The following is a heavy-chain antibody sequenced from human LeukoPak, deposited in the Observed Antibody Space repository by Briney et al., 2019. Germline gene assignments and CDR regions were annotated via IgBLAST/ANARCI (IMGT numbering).Heavy chain of an antibody. CDR1: GSTFRSDA. CDR3: SREFRGWWFDY. V-gene: IGHV3-30-3*01. Sequence: PGGSLRLSCASSGSTFRSDAMHWIRQAPGKGLEWVAIISYDGNNKYYADSVKGRFTISRDNSKNTLYLQMNSLREEDTAVYYRSREFRGWWFDYWCQGTLVTVSS. CDR2: ISYDGNNK. D-gene: IGHD6-19*01. J-gene: IGHJ4*02.